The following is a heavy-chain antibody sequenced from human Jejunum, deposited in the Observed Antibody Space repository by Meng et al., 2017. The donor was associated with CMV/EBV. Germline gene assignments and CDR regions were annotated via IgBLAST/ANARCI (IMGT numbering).Heavy chain of an antibody. D-gene: IGHD6-13*01. V-gene: IGHV4-61*02. CDR3: MREAGGY. Sequence: QWPGPGLVKLSQTLSLTCIVSGGSISSGSYYWSWIRQPAGKGLEWIGHIYSSGSTNYNPSLKSRVTISLDTSKNQFSLKLSSVTAADTAVYYCMREAGGYWGQGTLVTVSS. CDR2: IYSSGST. J-gene: IGHJ4*02. CDR1: GGSISSGSYY.